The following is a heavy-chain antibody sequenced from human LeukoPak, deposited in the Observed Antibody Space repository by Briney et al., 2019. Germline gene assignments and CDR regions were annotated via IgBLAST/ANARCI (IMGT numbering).Heavy chain of an antibody. J-gene: IGHJ4*02. Sequence: SGTLSLTCTVSGGSISSSSYYWGWIRQPPGKGLEWIGSIYDSRRTYYNPSLKSRVTISVDTSKKQFSLKLSSVTAADTAVYYCARGYDDDPFDYWGQGTLVTVSS. D-gene: IGHD3-3*01. CDR2: IYDSRRT. V-gene: IGHV4-39*07. CDR1: GGSISSSSYY. CDR3: ARGYDDDPFDY.